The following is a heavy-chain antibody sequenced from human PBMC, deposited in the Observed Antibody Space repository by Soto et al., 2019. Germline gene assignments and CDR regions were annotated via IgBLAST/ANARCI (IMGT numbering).Heavy chain of an antibody. Sequence: QVQLVESGGGLVKPGGSLRLSCAASGFTFSDYYMSWIRQAPGKGLEWVSYISSSSSHTNYADSVKGRFIISRDNAKKSLNMQMNSLRAEDTAVYYCARDYYGSGSYGWFDPWGQGTLVTVSS. CDR1: GFTFSDYY. J-gene: IGHJ5*02. V-gene: IGHV3-11*05. D-gene: IGHD3-10*01. CDR2: ISSSSSHT. CDR3: ARDYYGSGSYGWFDP.